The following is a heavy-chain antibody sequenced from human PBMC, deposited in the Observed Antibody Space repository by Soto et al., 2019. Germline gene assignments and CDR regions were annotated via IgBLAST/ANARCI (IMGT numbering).Heavy chain of an antibody. CDR2: IYHSGST. D-gene: IGHD1-26*01. V-gene: IGHV4-4*02. J-gene: IGHJ3*01. Sequence: QVQLQESGPGLVKPSGTLSLTCAVSGGSISSSTWWSWVRQPPGKGLEWIGEIYHSGSTNYNPSLQRRVAISVDQSKNQFCLKLSSVTAADTAVYYCARASPFARIVGGQGCAFDLWGQGTMVTVSS. CDR3: ARASPFARIVGGQGCAFDL. CDR1: GGSISSSTW.